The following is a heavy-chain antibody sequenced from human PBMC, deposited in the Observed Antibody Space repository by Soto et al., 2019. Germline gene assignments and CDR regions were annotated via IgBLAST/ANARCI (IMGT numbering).Heavy chain of an antibody. CDR1: GFTVKGNY. Sequence: GGSLRLSCAPSGFTVKGNYVGWARQASGRGMEWVSIIFSAGMTYYTDSVKGRFTISKDISKNTLSLQMNSLRADDTAVYFCAGAYSYNYAFDYWGRGTPVTVS. V-gene: IGHV3-53*01. CDR3: AGAYSYNYAFDY. CDR2: IFSAGMT. J-gene: IGHJ4*02. D-gene: IGHD1-1*01.